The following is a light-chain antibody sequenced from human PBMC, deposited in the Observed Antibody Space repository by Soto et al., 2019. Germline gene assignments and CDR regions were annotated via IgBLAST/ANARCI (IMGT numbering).Light chain of an antibody. CDR1: SGHSSYA. CDR2: LNSDGSY. V-gene: IGLV4-69*01. J-gene: IGLJ1*01. CDR3: QTWGTGTPFV. Sequence: QLVLTQSPSASASLGASVKLTCTLSSGHSSYAIAWHQQQPEKGPRYLMKLNSDGSYSKGDGIPDRFSGSSSGAERYLTISSLQSEDEADYYCQTWGTGTPFVFGTGTKLTVL.